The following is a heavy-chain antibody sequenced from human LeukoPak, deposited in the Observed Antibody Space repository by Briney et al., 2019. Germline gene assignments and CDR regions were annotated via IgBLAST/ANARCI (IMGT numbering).Heavy chain of an antibody. Sequence: ASVKVSCKASGYTFTSYGIRWVRQAPGQGLEWMEWISAYNGNTNYAQKPQGRVTMTTDTSTSTAYMELRSLRSDDTAVYYCARGPAYYYDSSGYYYWGQGTLVTVSS. D-gene: IGHD3-22*01. CDR2: ISAYNGNT. J-gene: IGHJ4*02. V-gene: IGHV1-18*01. CDR1: GYTFTSYG. CDR3: ARGPAYYYDSSGYYY.